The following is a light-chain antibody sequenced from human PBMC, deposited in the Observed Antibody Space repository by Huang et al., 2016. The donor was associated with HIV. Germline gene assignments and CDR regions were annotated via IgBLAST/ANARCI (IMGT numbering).Light chain of an antibody. V-gene: IGKV2-28*01. CDR3: MQALQTPS. CDR1: QSLLDSNGYNY. Sequence: DIVMTQSPLSLPVTPGEPASISCRSSQSLLDSNGYNYLGWYLQKPGQSPELLIYLGANRASGVPDRFSGSGSGTDFTLKISRVEAEDVGVYYCMQALQTPSFGPGTKVDIK. CDR2: LGA. J-gene: IGKJ3*01.